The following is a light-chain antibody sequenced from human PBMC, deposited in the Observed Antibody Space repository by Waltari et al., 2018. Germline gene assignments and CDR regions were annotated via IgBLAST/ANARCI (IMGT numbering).Light chain of an antibody. J-gene: IGKJ1*01. CDR1: QSISGW. CDR3: QQYKSPTWT. Sequence: IQMTQSPSTLSAFVGDRVTITCRASQSISGWLAWYQQKPGKAPNLLIFKASTLESGVPSRFSGSGSGTEFTLTINSLQPDDFATYYCQQYKSPTWTFGQGTKVEIK. CDR2: KAS. V-gene: IGKV1-5*03.